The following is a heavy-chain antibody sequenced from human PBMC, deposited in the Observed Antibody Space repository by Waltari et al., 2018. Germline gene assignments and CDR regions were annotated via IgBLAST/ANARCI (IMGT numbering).Heavy chain of an antibody. V-gene: IGHV1-3*01. CDR1: GYTFTSYA. J-gene: IGHJ6*02. CDR2: INAGNGNT. Sequence: QVQLVQSGAEVKKPGASVKVSCKASGYTFTSYAMHWVRQAPGQRLEWMGWINAGNGNTKYSQKFQGRVTITRETSASTAYMGLSSLRSEDTAVYYWARDNFPYSSSSPPVYYYGMDVWGQGTTVTVSS. CDR3: ARDNFPYSSSSPPVYYYGMDV. D-gene: IGHD6-13*01.